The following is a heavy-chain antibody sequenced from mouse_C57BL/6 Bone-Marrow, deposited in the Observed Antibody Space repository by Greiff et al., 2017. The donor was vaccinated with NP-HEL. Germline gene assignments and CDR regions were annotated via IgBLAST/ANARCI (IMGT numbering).Heavy chain of an antibody. Sequence: QVQLQQSGAELVRPGASVSLSCKASGYTFTDYEMHWVKQTPVHGLEWIGAIDPETGGTAYNQKFKGKAILTADKSYSTSYRELRSLTSEDSAVYYCTRGGDYDRFYWGQGTTLTVSS. V-gene: IGHV1-15*01. J-gene: IGHJ2*01. D-gene: IGHD2-4*01. CDR3: TRGGDYDRFY. CDR2: IDPETGGT. CDR1: GYTFTDYE.